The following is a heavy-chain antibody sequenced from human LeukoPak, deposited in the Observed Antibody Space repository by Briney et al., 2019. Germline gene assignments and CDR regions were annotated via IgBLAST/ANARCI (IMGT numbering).Heavy chain of an antibody. CDR2: IYYSGST. J-gene: IGHJ4*02. D-gene: IGHD1-26*01. CDR1: GGSISTYY. V-gene: IGHV4-59*08. CDR3: ARHNQEIVGATTFDY. Sequence: SETLSLTCTVSGGSISTYYWSWIRQPPGKALEWIGYIYYSGSTYYNPSLKSRVTISVDTSKNQFSLKLSSVAAADTAVYYCARHNQEIVGATTFDYWGQGTLVTVSS.